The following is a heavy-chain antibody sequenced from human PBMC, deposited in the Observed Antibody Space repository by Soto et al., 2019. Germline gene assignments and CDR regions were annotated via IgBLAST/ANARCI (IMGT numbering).Heavy chain of an antibody. Sequence: SETLFLTCTVSGDSITSNSYFWAWIRQPPGKGLEWIGSIYYSGTTYYNPSLKSRVTISVDRSKNQFPLKLSSVTAADTAVYYCARHFSVDYFDYWGQGALVTVSS. CDR1: GDSITSNSYF. V-gene: IGHV4-39*01. CDR3: ARHFSVDYFDY. CDR2: IYYSGTT. J-gene: IGHJ4*02.